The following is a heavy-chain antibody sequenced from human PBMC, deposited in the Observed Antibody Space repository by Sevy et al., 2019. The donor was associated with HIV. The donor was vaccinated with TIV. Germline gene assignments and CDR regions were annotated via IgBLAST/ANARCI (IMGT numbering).Heavy chain of an antibody. V-gene: IGHV3-7*01. CDR3: ARDYS. J-gene: IGHJ4*02. CDR1: GFIFNSYW. CDR2: IKQDGSEK. Sequence: GGSLRLSCGASGFIFNSYWMTWVRQAPGKGLDWVATIKQDGSEKYYVDSVKGRFTISRDNVKNSVHLQMSSLRVEDTAMYYCARDYSWGQGTQVTVSS.